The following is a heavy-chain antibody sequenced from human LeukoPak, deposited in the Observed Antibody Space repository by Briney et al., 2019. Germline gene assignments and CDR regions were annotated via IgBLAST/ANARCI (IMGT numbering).Heavy chain of an antibody. CDR1: GLTFSTYF. D-gene: IGHD2-21*01. J-gene: IGHJ3*02. CDR3: GRERQDTILHSGACDI. Sequence: GGSLRLFCAPSGLTFSTYFMHWVRQAPGKGLECLAYIASDGSHTFYVESVKGRFTISRDNSKNTLYLQMNSLRAEDTADYFCGRERQDTILHSGACDIWGQGTMVTVSS. V-gene: IGHV3-30-3*01. CDR2: IASDGSHT.